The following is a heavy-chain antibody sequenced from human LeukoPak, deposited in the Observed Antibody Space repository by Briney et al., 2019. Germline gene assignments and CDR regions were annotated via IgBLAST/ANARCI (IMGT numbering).Heavy chain of an antibody. V-gene: IGHV3-23*01. J-gene: IGHJ4*02. CDR3: AKDNYTDSYYPFDY. D-gene: IGHD1-26*01. CDR1: GIPLRGYA. Sequence: PGGSLRLSCAGAGIPLRGYAMSWVRQAPGKGLEWASAMSGSGDSTLYADSVRGRFTISRDDSKNTLYLQMNNLRVEDTAVYYCAKDNYTDSYYPFDYWGQGTLVTVSS. CDR2: MSGSGDST.